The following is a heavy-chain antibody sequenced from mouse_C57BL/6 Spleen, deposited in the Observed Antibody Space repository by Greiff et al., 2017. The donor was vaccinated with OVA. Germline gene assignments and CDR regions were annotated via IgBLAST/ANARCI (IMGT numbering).Heavy chain of an antibody. Sequence: VQLQQPGAELVKPGASVQLSCKASGYPFTSYWMQWVKQRPGQGLEWIGELDPSDSSTTYNQTFKGKATLTVDTSSSTAYMPLSSLTSEDSAVDDCARGGGRLVNYLDYWGQGTTLTVSS. CDR3: ARGGGRLVNYLDY. CDR2: LDPSDSST. J-gene: IGHJ2*01. D-gene: IGHD2-5*01. V-gene: IGHV1-50*01. CDR1: GYPFTSYW.